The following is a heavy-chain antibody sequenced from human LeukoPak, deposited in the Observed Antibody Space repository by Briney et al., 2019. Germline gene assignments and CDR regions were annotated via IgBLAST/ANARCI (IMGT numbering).Heavy chain of an antibody. J-gene: IGHJ3*02. Sequence: GGSLRLSCTTSGFLFSSYWMSWVRQAPGKGLEWVANIGPDGSDKQYVDSMKGRFTISRDNAQNSVYLHMNSLTAEDTAVYYCARGHYGPDAFDIWGQGTMVTVSS. V-gene: IGHV3-7*01. CDR3: ARGHYGPDAFDI. D-gene: IGHD4-17*01. CDR2: IGPDGSDK. CDR1: GFLFSSYW.